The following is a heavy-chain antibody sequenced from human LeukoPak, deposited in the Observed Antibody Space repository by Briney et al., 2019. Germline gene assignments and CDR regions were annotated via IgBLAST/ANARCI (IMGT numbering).Heavy chain of an antibody. V-gene: IGHV3-48*04. Sequence: GGSLRLPCAASGFSFSSYSMNWVRQAPGKGLEWVSYISSSSSTIYYADSVKGRFTISRDNAKNSLYLQMNSLRAEDTAVYYCARHPAGTLVPFDYWGQGTLVTVSS. CDR3: ARHPAGTLVPFDY. D-gene: IGHD6-13*01. J-gene: IGHJ4*02. CDR1: GFSFSSYS. CDR2: ISSSSSTI.